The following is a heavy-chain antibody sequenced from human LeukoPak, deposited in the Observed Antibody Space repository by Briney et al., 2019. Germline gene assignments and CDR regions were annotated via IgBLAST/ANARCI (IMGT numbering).Heavy chain of an antibody. CDR3: ARISLGAIWGYYYGMDV. CDR1: GGTFSSYS. J-gene: IGHJ6*02. Sequence: ASVKVSCKASGGTFSSYSISWVRQAPGQGLEWMGGIIPIFDTADYAQKFQGRVTITADASTCTAYMELSSLRSEDTAVFYCARISLGAIWGYYYGMDVWGQGTTVTVSS. CDR2: IIPIFDTA. D-gene: IGHD1-26*01. V-gene: IGHV1-69*13.